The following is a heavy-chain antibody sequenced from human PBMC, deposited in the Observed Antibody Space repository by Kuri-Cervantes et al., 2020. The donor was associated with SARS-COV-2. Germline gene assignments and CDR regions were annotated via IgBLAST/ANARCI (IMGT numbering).Heavy chain of an antibody. CDR2: ISYDGSNK. D-gene: IGHD4-23*01. J-gene: IGHJ4*02. CDR1: GFTFSSYA. V-gene: IGHV3-30-3*01. Sequence: GGSLRLSCAASGFTFSSYAMHWVRQAPGKGLEWVAVISYDGSNKYYADSVKGRFTISRDNSKNTLYLQMNSLRAEDTAVYYCARDVGDYGGNFDYWGQGTLVTVSS. CDR3: ARDVGDYGGNFDY.